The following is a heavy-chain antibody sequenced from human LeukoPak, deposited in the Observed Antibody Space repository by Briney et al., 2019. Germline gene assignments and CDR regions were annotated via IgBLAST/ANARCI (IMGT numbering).Heavy chain of an antibody. D-gene: IGHD6-13*01. CDR3: ARDQGIAAAAHSYYGMDV. CDR1: GYPFSAHF. Sequence: ASVKVSCKASGYPFSAHFLNWVRQAPGQGLEWMGWINTNTGNPTYAQGFTGRFVFTLDTSVSTAYLQISSLKAEDTAVYYCARDQGIAAAAHSYYGMDVWGQGTTVTVSS. V-gene: IGHV7-4-1*02. CDR2: INTNTGNP. J-gene: IGHJ6*02.